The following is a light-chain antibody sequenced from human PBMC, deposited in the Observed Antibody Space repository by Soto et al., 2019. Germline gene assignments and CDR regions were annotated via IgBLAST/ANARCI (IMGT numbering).Light chain of an antibody. Sequence: QSALTQPRSVSGSPGQSVTISCTGTSSDVGGYNYVSWYQQHPGKAPKIKIYDVNERPAGVPDRFSGSKSGNTASPTISGLQAEDEADYYCCSWAGNSLVFGGGTQLTVL. CDR1: SSDVGGYNY. CDR2: DVN. J-gene: IGLJ3*02. CDR3: CSWAGNSLV. V-gene: IGLV2-11*01.